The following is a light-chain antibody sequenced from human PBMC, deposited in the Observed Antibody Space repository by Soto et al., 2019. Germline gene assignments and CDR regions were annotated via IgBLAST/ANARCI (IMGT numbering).Light chain of an antibody. CDR2: GAS. V-gene: IGKV3-20*01. CDR3: QHYGTSLT. CDR1: QSVRSTY. J-gene: IGKJ4*01. Sequence: EIVLTQSPGTLSLSPGERVTLSCRASQSVRSTYVAWYQQKPGQPPRLLIYGASSRATGIPDRFSVSGSGTDFTLTISRLEPEDVAVYYCQHYGTSLTFGGGTTVEI.